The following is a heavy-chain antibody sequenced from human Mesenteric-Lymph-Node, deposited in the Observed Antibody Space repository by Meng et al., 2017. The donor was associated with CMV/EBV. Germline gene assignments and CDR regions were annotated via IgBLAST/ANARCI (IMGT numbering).Heavy chain of an antibody. V-gene: IGHV3-30*03. Sequence: GESLKISCIASGFTFSTYGMYWVRQAPGKGLEWVAVISFEGISKYYADSVKGRFTISRDNSKNTLYLQMNSLRTEDTAVYYCARDGVGSNFFFDYWGQGTLVTVSS. CDR1: GFTFSTYG. CDR3: ARDGVGSNFFFDY. CDR2: ISFEGISK. D-gene: IGHD2-8*01. J-gene: IGHJ4*02.